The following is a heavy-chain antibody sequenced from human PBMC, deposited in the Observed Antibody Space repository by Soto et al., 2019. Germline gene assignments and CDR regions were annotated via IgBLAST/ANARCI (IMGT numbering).Heavy chain of an antibody. J-gene: IGHJ4*02. CDR1: GYTFTSYD. CDR3: AREITWKGVDY. CDR2: MNPNSGNT. Sequence: QVQLVQSGAEVKKPGASVKVSCKASGYTFTSYDINWARQATGQGLEWMGWMNPNSGNTGYAQKFQGRVTMTRNTSISTAYIELSRLWSEDTAGYNCAREITWKGVDYWGQGTLVTVSS. D-gene: IGHD1-1*01. V-gene: IGHV1-8*01.